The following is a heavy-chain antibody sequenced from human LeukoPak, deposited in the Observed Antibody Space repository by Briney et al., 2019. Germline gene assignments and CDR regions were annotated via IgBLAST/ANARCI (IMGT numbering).Heavy chain of an antibody. CDR3: SRVGSSGYNYFDY. D-gene: IGHD3-22*01. J-gene: IGHJ4*02. CDR1: GFTFGDYA. V-gene: IGHV3-49*04. CDR2: IRSKAYGGTT. Sequence: QPGRSLRLSCTASGFTFGDYAMSWVRQAPGKGLEWVSFIRSKAYGGTTEYAASVKGRFTMSRDDSKSIAYLQLNSLKNEDTAVYYCSRVGSSGYNYFDYWGQGTLVTVSS.